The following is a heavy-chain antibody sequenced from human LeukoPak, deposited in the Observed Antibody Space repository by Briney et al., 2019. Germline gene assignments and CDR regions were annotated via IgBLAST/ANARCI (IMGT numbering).Heavy chain of an antibody. D-gene: IGHD3-10*01. CDR1: GFPFSSYG. CDR3: AKVIVAWDGSGSMLYYGMDV. CDR2: ISYDGSNK. V-gene: IGHV3-30*18. J-gene: IGHJ6*04. Sequence: GALRLSCAASGFPFSSYGRHRVRRAPGKGLEWVAVISYDGSNKYYADSVKGRFTISRDNSKNTLYLQMNRLRAEDTAVYYCAKVIVAWDGSGSMLYYGMDVWGKGTTVTVSS.